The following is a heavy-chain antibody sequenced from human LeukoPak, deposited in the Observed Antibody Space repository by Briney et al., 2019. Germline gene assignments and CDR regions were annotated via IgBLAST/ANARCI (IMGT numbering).Heavy chain of an antibody. J-gene: IGHJ4*01. CDR2: IYYSGIT. CDR3: ARHQGGRSKIDY. CDR1: GGSIATSTYY. D-gene: IGHD6-6*01. V-gene: IGHV4-39*01. Sequence: SETLSLLCSVSGGSIATSTYYWDRIRQPPGKGLEWIGNIYYSGITYYNPSLKSRVTISVDTSKNHFSLKLNSVTAADMAVYYCARHQGGRSKIDYWGHRTLVTVSS.